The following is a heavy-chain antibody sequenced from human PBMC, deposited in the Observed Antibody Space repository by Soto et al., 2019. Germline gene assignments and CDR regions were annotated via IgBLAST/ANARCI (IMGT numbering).Heavy chain of an antibody. CDR1: GFTFSSYS. D-gene: IGHD6-13*01. CDR2: ISSSSSYI. Sequence: GGSLRLSCAASGFTFSSYSMNWVRQAPGKGLEWVSSISSSSSYIYYADSVKGRFTISRDNAKNSLYLQMNSLRAEDTAVYYCARDAGIAAAGRYYYYGMDVWGQGTMVTVSS. V-gene: IGHV3-21*01. CDR3: ARDAGIAAAGRYYYYGMDV. J-gene: IGHJ6*02.